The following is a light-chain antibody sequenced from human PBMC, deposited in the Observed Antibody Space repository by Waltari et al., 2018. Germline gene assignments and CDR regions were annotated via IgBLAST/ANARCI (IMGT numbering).Light chain of an antibody. V-gene: IGLV3-1*01. J-gene: IGLJ2*01. CDR1: KLGDKY. CDR2: QNR. CDR3: QAWDISTDVV. Sequence: SYEVTQPPSVSVSPGPTANITCPGDKLGDKYACWYQKKPGQSPVMVIYQNRKRPSGIPERFSGSNSGNTATLTISGTQAMDEADYYCQAWDISTDVVFGGGTKLTVL.